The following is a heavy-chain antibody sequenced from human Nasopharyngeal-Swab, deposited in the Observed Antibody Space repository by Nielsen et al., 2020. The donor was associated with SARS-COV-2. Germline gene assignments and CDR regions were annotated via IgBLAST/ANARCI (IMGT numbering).Heavy chain of an antibody. CDR2: ISELGTGI. Sequence: GESLKISCAASGFSITTYGMTWVRQAPGKGLEWISGISELGTGIYYADSVWGRFTISRDISKNTVYLQMNTLRADDTALYFCTRGLTGHIVQWNPSPYWGQGTLVTVSS. V-gene: IGHV3-23*01. J-gene: IGHJ4*02. CDR3: TRGLTGHIVQWNPSPY. D-gene: IGHD1-14*01. CDR1: GFSITTYG.